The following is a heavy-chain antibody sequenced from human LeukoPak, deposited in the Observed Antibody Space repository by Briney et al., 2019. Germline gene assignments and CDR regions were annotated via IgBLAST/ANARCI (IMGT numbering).Heavy chain of an antibody. V-gene: IGHV3-23*01. CDR3: ARLADYYDSSDY. D-gene: IGHD3-22*01. CDR2: ISGSGGST. Sequence: PGGSLRLSCAASGFTFSSYAMSWVRQAPGKGLEWVSAISGSGGSTYYADSVKGRFTISRDNSKDTLYLQMNSLRAEDTAVYYCARLADYYDSSDYWGQGTLVTVSS. J-gene: IGHJ4*02. CDR1: GFTFSSYA.